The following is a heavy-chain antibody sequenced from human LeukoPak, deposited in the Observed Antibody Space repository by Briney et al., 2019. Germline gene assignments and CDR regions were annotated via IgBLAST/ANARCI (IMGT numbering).Heavy chain of an antibody. CDR1: GFTFSNAW. V-gene: IGHV3-15*01. CDR3: TTEGYYYDSSGYALRVYFDY. CDR2: IKSKTDGGTT. J-gene: IGHJ4*02. D-gene: IGHD3-22*01. Sequence: PGGSLRLSCAASGFTFSNAWMGWVRQAPGKGLEWVGRIKSKTDGGTTDYAAPVKGRFTISRDDSKNTLYLQMNSLKTEDTAVYYCTTEGYYYDSSGYALRVYFDYWGQGTLVTVAS.